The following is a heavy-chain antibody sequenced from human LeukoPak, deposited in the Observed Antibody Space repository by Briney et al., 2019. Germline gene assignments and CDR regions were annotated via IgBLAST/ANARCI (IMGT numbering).Heavy chain of an antibody. D-gene: IGHD6-19*01. Sequence: WASVKVSRKASGSTFTSYGISWVRQAPGQGLEWMGWISAYNGNTNYAQKLQGRVTMTTDTSTSTAYMELRSLRFDDTAVYYCARARQWLPTGGFDYWGQGTLVTVSS. V-gene: IGHV1-18*01. J-gene: IGHJ4*02. CDR3: ARARQWLPTGGFDY. CDR1: GSTFTSYG. CDR2: ISAYNGNT.